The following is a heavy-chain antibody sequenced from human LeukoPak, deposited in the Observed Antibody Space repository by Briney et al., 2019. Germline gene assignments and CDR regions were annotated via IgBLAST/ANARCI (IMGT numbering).Heavy chain of an antibody. CDR2: IYYSGST. CDR3: ARGINWVDY. Sequence: SEPLSLTCTAPGGSISSYYWSWIRQPPGKGLEWIGYIYYSGSTNYNPSLKSRVTISVDTSKNQFSLKLSSVTAADTAVYYCARGINWVDYWGQGTLVTVSS. D-gene: IGHD7-27*01. J-gene: IGHJ4*02. V-gene: IGHV4-59*01. CDR1: GGSISSYY.